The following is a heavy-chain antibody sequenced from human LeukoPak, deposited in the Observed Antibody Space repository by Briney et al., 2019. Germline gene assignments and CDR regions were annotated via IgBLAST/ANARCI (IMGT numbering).Heavy chain of an antibody. CDR3: VKVRDSSGYYFDY. CDR1: GFTFSSSA. V-gene: IGHV3-23*01. Sequence: GGSLRLSCAASGFTFSSSAMSWVRQAPGKGLEWVSAISGSGGSTYYADSVKGRFTISRDNSKNTLYLQMNSLRAEDTAVYYCVKVRDSSGYYFDYWGQGTLVTVSS. J-gene: IGHJ4*02. D-gene: IGHD3-22*01. CDR2: ISGSGGST.